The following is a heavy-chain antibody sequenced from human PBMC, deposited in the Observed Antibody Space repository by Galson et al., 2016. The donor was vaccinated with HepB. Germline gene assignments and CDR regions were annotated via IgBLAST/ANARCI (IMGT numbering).Heavy chain of an antibody. D-gene: IGHD3-3*01. CDR1: GYTFTGYY. Sequence: SVKVSCKASGYTFTGYYMHWVRQAPGQGLEWMGRINPNSGDTNYAQKFQGRVTMTRDTSINTAYMNLSRLRSDDTAVYYCARDSITVFGVVIEGYGMDVWGQGTTVTVSS. CDR2: INPNSGDT. CDR3: ARDSITVFGVVIEGYGMDV. V-gene: IGHV1-2*06. J-gene: IGHJ6*02.